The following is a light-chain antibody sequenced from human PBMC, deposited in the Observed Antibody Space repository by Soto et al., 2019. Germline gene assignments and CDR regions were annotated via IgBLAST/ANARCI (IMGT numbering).Light chain of an antibody. CDR3: SSYTSSTTWV. CDR2: EVS. J-gene: IGLJ3*02. CDR1: SSDVGRYKF. V-gene: IGLV2-14*01. Sequence: QSALTQPASVSGSPGQSITISCTGTSSDVGRYKFVSWYQQHPGKAPKLMIYEVSNRPSGVSNRFSGSKSGNTASLTISGLQAEDEADYYCSSYTSSTTWVFGGGTKVTVL.